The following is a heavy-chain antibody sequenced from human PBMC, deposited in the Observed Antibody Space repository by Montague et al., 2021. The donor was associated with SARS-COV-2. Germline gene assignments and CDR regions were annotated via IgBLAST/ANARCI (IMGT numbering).Heavy chain of an antibody. J-gene: IGHJ5*02. V-gene: IGHV4-34*01. CDR3: ARGVLTIHRLVIVMAGASNGFDP. CDR2: INHIGTT. D-gene: IGHD3-22*01. Sequence: SETLSLTCAVYGGSFSDYYWTWIRQSPGKGLEWIGEINHIGTTNYNPSLKSRVSISKDTSKNQISLRLNSVTAADTAVYYCARGVLTIHRLVIVMAGASNGFDPWGQGTRVT. CDR1: GGSFSDYY.